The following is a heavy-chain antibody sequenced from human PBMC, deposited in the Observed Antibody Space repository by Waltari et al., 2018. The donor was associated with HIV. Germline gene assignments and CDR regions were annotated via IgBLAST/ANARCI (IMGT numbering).Heavy chain of an antibody. CDR2: IYYSGST. V-gene: IGHV4-31*03. CDR1: GGSISSGGYY. D-gene: IGHD5-18*01. J-gene: IGHJ5*02. CDR3: AREGAQGSARIKGKSYNWFDP. Sequence: QVQLQESGPGLVKPSQTLSLTYTVSGGSISSGGYYWSWIRQHPGKGLEWIGYIYYSGSTYYNPSLKSRVTISVDTSKNQFSLKLSSVTAADTAVYYCAREGAQGSARIKGKSYNWFDPWGQGTLVTVSS.